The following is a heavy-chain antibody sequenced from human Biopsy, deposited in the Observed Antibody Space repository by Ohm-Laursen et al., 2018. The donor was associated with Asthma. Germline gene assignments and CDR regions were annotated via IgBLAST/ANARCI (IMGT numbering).Heavy chain of an antibody. CDR2: ITGSGGFT. Sequence: SLRLSCSASGFTFSNYGMHWVRQAPGKGLEWVSSITGSGGFTYYADSVKGRFTISRDKSDNTLYLQMNSLTAEDTAVYHCAKDERANYGSDNKYMQPGPLGDWGQGTGGIVSA. J-gene: IGHJ4*02. CDR1: GFTFSNYG. V-gene: IGHV3-23*01. D-gene: IGHD3-10*01. CDR3: AKDERANYGSDNKYMQPGPLGD.